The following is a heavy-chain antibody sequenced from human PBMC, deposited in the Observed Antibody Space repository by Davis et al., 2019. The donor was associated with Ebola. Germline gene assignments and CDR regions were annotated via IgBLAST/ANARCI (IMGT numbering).Heavy chain of an antibody. CDR1: GYTFTGYY. V-gene: IGHV1-2*02. CDR2: INPNSGGT. D-gene: IGHD2-2*02. CDR3: ARDRPAAIRSMNWFDP. Sequence: ASVKVSCKASGYTFTGYYMHWVRQAPGQGLEWMGWINPNSGGTNYAQKFQGRVTMTRDTSISTAYMELSRLRSDDTAVYYCARDRPAAIRSMNWFDPWGQGTLVTVSS. J-gene: IGHJ5*02.